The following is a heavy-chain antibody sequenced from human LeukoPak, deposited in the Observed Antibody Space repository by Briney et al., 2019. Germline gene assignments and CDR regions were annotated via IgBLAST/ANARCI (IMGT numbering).Heavy chain of an antibody. V-gene: IGHV4-34*01. CDR1: DGSFSGYY. CDR3: ARGPSITAAGNFDY. D-gene: IGHD6-13*01. J-gene: IGHJ4*02. Sequence: SETLSLTCAVYDGSFSGYYWSWIRQPPGKGLEWIWEINHSGSTNYNPSLKSRVTVSVDTSKNQFSLKLSSVTAADTAVYYCARGPSITAAGNFDYWGQGTLVTVSS. CDR2: INHSGST.